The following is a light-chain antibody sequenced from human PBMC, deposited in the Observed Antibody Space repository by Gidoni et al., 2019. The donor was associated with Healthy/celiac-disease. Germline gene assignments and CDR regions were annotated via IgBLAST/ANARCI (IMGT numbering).Light chain of an antibody. V-gene: IGKV1-5*03. CDR2: KAS. CDR1: QSISSW. J-gene: IGKJ1*01. Sequence: IQMTQSPSTLSASVGDRVTIPCRASQSISSWLAWYQQNPGKAPKLLIYKASSLESGVPSRFSGSGSGTEFTLTISSLQPDDFATYYCQQYNSYRTFXXXTKVEIK. CDR3: QQYNSYRT.